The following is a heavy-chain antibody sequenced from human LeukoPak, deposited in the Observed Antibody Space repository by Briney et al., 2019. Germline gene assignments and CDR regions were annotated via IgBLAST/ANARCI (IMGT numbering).Heavy chain of an antibody. Sequence: SVKVACKASGGTFSSYTISWVRHAPGQGLEWIGKIIPILGIANYAQKFQGRVTITADKSTSTAYMELSSLRSEDTAVYYCARDKRRDGYNSWGQGTLVTVSS. D-gene: IGHD5-24*01. V-gene: IGHV1-69*04. J-gene: IGHJ4*02. CDR3: ARDKRRDGYNS. CDR1: GGTFSSYT. CDR2: IIPILGIA.